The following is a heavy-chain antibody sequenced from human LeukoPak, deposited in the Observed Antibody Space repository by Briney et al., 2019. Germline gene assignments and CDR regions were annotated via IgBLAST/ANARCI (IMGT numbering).Heavy chain of an antibody. CDR2: IYTSGST. D-gene: IGHD4-17*01. CDR3: ARDRSSRTTVTTRYFDL. V-gene: IGHV4-4*07. J-gene: IGHJ2*01. Sequence: PSETLSLTCTVSGGSISSYYWSWIRQPAGKGLEWIGRIYTSGSTNYNPSLKSRVTMSVDTSKNQFSLKLSSVTAADTAVYYCARDRSSRTTVTTRYFDLWGRGTLVTVSS. CDR1: GGSISSYY.